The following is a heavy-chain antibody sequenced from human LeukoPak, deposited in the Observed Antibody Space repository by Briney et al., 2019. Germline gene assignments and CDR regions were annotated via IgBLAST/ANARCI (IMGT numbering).Heavy chain of an antibody. J-gene: IGHJ5*01. CDR3: ARDVLHNWFDS. Sequence: PGGSLRLYCAASGLTFSGYWVHWVRQAPGKGLVWVSRIDNDGSSTIYADSVKGRFTISRDNAKNTVHLQMNSLRVEATAVYYCARDVLHNWFDSWGQGILVTVSS. CDR2: IDNDGSST. V-gene: IGHV3-74*01. CDR1: GLTFSGYW.